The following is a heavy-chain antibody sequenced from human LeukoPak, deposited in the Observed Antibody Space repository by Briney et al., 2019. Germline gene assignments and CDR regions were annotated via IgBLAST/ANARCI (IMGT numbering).Heavy chain of an antibody. Sequence: PSETLSLTCTVSGGSISSGSYYWSWIRQPAGKGLEWIGRIYTSGSTHYNPSLKSRVTISVDTSKNQFSLKLSSVTAADTAVYYCASAPNYYYYYMDVWGKGTTVTVSS. V-gene: IGHV4-61*02. CDR2: IYTSGST. CDR3: ASAPNYYYYYMDV. CDR1: GGSISSGSYY. J-gene: IGHJ6*03.